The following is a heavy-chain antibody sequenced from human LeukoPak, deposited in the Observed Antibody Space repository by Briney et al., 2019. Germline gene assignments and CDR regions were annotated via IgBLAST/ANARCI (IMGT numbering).Heavy chain of an antibody. J-gene: IGHJ4*02. Sequence: QAGGSLRLSCAASGFTFSSHSMHWVRQAPGKGLEWLAVISYDGGNKYYPDSVKGRFTISRDNSRNTLYLQINSLRSEDTAMYYCARDRNTVTTSSYFDYWGQGTLVTVSS. CDR2: ISYDGGNK. CDR3: ARDRNTVTTSSYFDY. CDR1: GFTFSSHS. D-gene: IGHD4-17*01. V-gene: IGHV3-30*01.